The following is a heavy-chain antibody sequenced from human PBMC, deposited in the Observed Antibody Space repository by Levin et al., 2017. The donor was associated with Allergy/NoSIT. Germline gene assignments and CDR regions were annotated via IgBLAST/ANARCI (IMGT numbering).Heavy chain of an antibody. Sequence: GESLKISCKASGYTFTSYDINWVRQATGQGLEWMGWMNPNSGNTGYAQKFQGRVTMTRNTSISTAYMELSSLRSEDTAVYYCARGLSPINIAVAGTDAFDIWGQGTMVTVSS. CDR2: MNPNSGNT. J-gene: IGHJ3*02. CDR1: GYTFTSYD. D-gene: IGHD6-19*01. V-gene: IGHV1-8*01. CDR3: ARGLSPINIAVAGTDAFDI.